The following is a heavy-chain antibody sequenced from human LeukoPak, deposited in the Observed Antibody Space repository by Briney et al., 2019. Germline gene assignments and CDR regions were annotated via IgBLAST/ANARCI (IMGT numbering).Heavy chain of an antibody. Sequence: SQTLSLTCAISGDSVSSNSVAWNWTRQSPSRGLEWLGRTYYRPKWYNDYAVSVKSRITINPDTSKNQFSLELNSVTPEDTAVYYCTRDRWFGELDYWGQGTPVTVSS. V-gene: IGHV6-1*01. CDR3: TRDRWFGELDY. D-gene: IGHD3-10*01. J-gene: IGHJ4*02. CDR1: GDSVSSNSVA. CDR2: TYYRPKWYN.